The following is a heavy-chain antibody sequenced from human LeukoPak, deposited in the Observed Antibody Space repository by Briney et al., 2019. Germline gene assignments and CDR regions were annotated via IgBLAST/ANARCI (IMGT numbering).Heavy chain of an antibody. CDR3: ASSTTVVTPFDY. Sequence: GGSLRLSRAASGFTFSTYNMNWVRQAPGKGLEWVSYITSSSGTIHYADSVKGRFTISRDNAKNSLYLQMNSLRAEDTAVYYCASSTTVVTPFDYWGQGTLIAVSS. D-gene: IGHD4-23*01. V-gene: IGHV3-48*04. CDR2: ITSSSGTI. CDR1: GFTFSTYN. J-gene: IGHJ4*02.